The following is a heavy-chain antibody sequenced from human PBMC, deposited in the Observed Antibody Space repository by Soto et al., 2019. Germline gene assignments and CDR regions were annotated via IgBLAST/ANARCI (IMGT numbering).Heavy chain of an antibody. CDR2: VYYSGST. V-gene: IGHV4-59*08. J-gene: IGHJ4*02. CDR1: GGSLSTYY. CDR3: ARRKTRPEAFDY. Sequence: SETLSLTCTVSGGSLSTYYWTWIRQAPGKGLEWIGYVYYSGSTNYNPSLRSRVTISVDTSKSQFSLKLNSVTAADTAVYYCARRKTRPEAFDYWGQGTLVTVSS.